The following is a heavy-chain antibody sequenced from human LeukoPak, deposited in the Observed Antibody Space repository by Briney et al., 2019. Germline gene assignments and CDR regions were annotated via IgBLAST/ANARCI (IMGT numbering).Heavy chain of an antibody. J-gene: IGHJ5*02. D-gene: IGHD2-15*01. CDR3: ARGGYCRSDSCYSNYFDP. CDR1: GYTFTNYA. CDR2: MNTYTGNP. Sequence: ASVKVSCKASGYTFTNYAMNWVRQAPGQGLEWMGWMNTYTGNPTYVQGFTGRFVFSLDTSVSTAYLQINSLKTEDTAIYYCARGGYCRSDSCYSNYFDPWGQGTLDSVSS. V-gene: IGHV7-4-1*02.